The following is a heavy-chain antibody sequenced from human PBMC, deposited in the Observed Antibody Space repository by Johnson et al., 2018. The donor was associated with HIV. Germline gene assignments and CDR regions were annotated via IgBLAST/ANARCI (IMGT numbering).Heavy chain of an antibody. CDR3: ARERVLGAFDI. V-gene: IGHV3-9*01. CDR1: GFTFNDYA. J-gene: IGHJ3*02. CDR2: ISWNSGSL. Sequence: VQLVESGGGLVQPGRSLRLSCAASGFTFNDYAMHWVRQAPGKGLEWVSGISWNSGSLGYADSVKGRFTISRDNAKNSLYLQMNSLRAEDTALYYCARERVLGAFDIWGQGTMVTVSS.